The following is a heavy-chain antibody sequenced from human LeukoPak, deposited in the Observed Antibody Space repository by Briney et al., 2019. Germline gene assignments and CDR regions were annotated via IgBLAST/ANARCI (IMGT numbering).Heavy chain of an antibody. J-gene: IGHJ4*02. Sequence: SETLSLTCTVSGGSISSYYWSWIRQPAGKGLEWIGRIYTSGSTNYNPSLKSRVTISVDTSKNQFSLKLSSVTAADTAVYYCARRGVRGVILDYWGQGTLVTVSS. V-gene: IGHV4-4*07. CDR1: GGSISSYY. CDR3: ARRGVRGVILDY. D-gene: IGHD3-10*01. CDR2: IYTSGST.